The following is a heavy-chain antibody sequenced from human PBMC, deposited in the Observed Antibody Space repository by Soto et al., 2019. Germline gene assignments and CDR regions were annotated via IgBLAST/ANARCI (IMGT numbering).Heavy chain of an antibody. Sequence: GGSLRLSCAASGFTFSSYSMNWVRQAPGKGLEWVSSISSSSSYIYYADSVKGRFTISRDNAKNSLYLQMNSLRAEDTAVYYCARDQAARPFDYWGQGTLVTVSS. D-gene: IGHD6-6*01. CDR1: GFTFSSYS. J-gene: IGHJ4*02. CDR2: ISSSSSYI. CDR3: ARDQAARPFDY. V-gene: IGHV3-21*01.